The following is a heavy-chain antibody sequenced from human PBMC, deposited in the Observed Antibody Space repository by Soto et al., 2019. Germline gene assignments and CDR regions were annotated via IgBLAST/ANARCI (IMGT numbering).Heavy chain of an antibody. CDR1: GYFFTSYA. V-gene: IGHV1-3*01. Sequence: QVQLVQSGPEVKKTGASVKVSCRASGYFFTSYAIHWVRQGPGPRLEWLGWINAANGHTKYSQNFQGRVIITRDTSANTVYMEVSSLKSGDTAVYYCARGSIAVAGRNQLDYWGQGTRVTVFS. CDR2: INAANGHT. D-gene: IGHD6-19*01. J-gene: IGHJ4*02. CDR3: ARGSIAVAGRNQLDY.